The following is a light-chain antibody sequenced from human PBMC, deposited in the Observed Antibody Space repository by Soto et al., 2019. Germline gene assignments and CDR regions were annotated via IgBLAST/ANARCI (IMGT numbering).Light chain of an antibody. CDR1: QSVLYSSNSKNY. V-gene: IGKV4-1*01. CDR2: WAS. CDR3: QQYYSIPLT. J-gene: IGKJ3*01. Sequence: DIVMTQSPDSLAVSLAERVTINCKTSQSVLYSSNSKNYLDWYQQRPGQPPKLLISWASTRESAVPDRFSGRGSGTDFALTISSLQAEDVAVYYCQQYYSIPLTFGRGTKVDIK.